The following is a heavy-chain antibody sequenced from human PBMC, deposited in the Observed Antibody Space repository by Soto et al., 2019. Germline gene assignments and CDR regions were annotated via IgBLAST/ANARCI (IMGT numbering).Heavy chain of an antibody. J-gene: IGHJ5*02. D-gene: IGHD3-10*01. CDR2: IFYSGST. CDR3: AKDSENNYGSFRGSAP. CDR1: GGSISNYY. Sequence: ETLSLTCTVSGGSISNYYWSWIRQPPGRGLEWIGHIFYSGSTNYNPALKSRVTISVDTSKSQFSLKLSSVTAADPAVYYWAKDSENNYGSFRGSAPGGKGTLAPVPS. V-gene: IGHV4-59*01.